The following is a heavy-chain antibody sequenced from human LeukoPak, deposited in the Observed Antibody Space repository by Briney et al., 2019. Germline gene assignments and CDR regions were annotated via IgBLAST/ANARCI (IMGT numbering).Heavy chain of an antibody. Sequence: SETLSLTCTVSGGSISSSSYYWGWIRQPPGKGLEWIGSIYYSGSTYYNPSLKSRVTISVDTSKNQFSLKLSSVTAADTAVYYCARTRGYSGYGGDYDRGYYYYGMDVWGQGTTVTVSS. D-gene: IGHD5-12*01. CDR1: GGSISSSSYY. J-gene: IGHJ6*02. CDR2: IYYSGST. CDR3: ARTRGYSGYGGDYDRGYYYYGMDV. V-gene: IGHV4-39*07.